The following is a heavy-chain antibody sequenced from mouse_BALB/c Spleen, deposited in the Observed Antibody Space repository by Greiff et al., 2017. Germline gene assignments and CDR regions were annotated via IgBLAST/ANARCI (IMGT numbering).Heavy chain of an antibody. CDR2: IWGGGST. V-gene: IGHV2-6-5*01. CDR1: GFSLPDYG. J-gene: IGHJ1*01. CDR3: AKPSHYYGSSHWYFDV. D-gene: IGHD1-1*01. Sequence: VMLVESGPGLVAPSQSLSITCTVSGFSLPDYGVSWIRQPPGKGLEWLGVIWGGGSTYYNSALKSRLSISKDNSKSQVFLKMNSLQTDDTAMYYCAKPSHYYGSSHWYFDVWGAGTTVTVSS.